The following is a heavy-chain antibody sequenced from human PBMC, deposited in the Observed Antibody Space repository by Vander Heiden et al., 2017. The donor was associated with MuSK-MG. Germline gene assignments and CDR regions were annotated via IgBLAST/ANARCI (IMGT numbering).Heavy chain of an antibody. CDR2: IIPIFGTA. D-gene: IGHD2-15*01. CDR3: ARRCSGGSCPIDY. J-gene: IGHJ4*02. Sequence: KKPGSSVKVSCKASGGTFSSYAISWVRQAPGQGLEWMGGIIPIFGTANYAQKVQGRVTITADKSTCTAYMELSRIKSEHAAVYYLARRCSGGSCPIDYWGQGTLVTVSS. V-gene: IGHV1-69*06. CDR1: GGTFSSYA.